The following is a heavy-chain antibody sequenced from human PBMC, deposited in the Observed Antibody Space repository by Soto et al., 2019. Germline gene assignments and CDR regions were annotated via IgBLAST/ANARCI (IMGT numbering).Heavy chain of an antibody. CDR3: AKRLRYFDWLSYSFDY. CDR1: GFTFSSYA. J-gene: IGHJ4*02. V-gene: IGHV3-23*01. Sequence: EVQLLESGGGLVQPGGSLRLSCAASGFTFSSYAMSWVRQAPGKGLEWVSAISGSGGSTYYADSVKGRFTISRDNSKNTLYLQMNSLRAEDTAVYYCAKRLRYFDWLSYSFDYWGQGTLVTVSS. CDR2: ISGSGGST. D-gene: IGHD3-9*01.